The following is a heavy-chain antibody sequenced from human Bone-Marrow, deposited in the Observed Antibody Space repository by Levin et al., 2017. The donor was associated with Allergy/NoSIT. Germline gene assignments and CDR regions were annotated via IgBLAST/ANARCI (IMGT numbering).Heavy chain of an antibody. D-gene: IGHD3-16*02. V-gene: IGHV3-30*04. CDR1: GFTFSDYA. CDR2: ISKDGNK. J-gene: IGHJ4*02. CDR3: ARARNIWELSPFDY. Sequence: GESLKISCAASGFTFSDYAMHWVRQAPGKGLEWMALISKDGNKKYAASVKGRVTISRDNSKNTLYLQMSSLRADDSAVYYCARARNIWELSPFDYWGQGTQVTVSS.